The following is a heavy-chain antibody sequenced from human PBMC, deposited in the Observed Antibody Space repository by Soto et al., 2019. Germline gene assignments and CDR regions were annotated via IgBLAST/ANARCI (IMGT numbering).Heavy chain of an antibody. CDR1: GYTFSTYG. CDR3: TRDPGIAAPGRGLGDY. V-gene: IGHV1-18*01. D-gene: IGHD6-25*01. CDR2: IDTYTGNT. J-gene: IGHJ4*02. Sequence: QIQLVQSGAEVKKPGASVKVSCKASGYTFSTYGISWVRQAPGQGLEWMGWIDTYTGNTKSAQQFQDRVTMTPDTSTSTAYMELRSLRSDDTALYYCTRDPGIAAPGRGLGDYWGQGTLVTVSS.